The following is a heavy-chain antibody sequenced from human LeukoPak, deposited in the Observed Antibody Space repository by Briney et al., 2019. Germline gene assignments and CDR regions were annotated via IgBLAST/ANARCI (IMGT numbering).Heavy chain of an antibody. CDR1: GYSSTTYW. CDR2: IHPGDSET. D-gene: IGHD5-24*01. CDR3: ARRHVYNYFFDY. V-gene: IGHV5-51*01. J-gene: IGHJ4*02. Sequence: PGESLKISCKGSGYSSTTYWIGWVRQMPGKGLEWMGIIHPGDSETRYSPSFQGQVTISADKSISTAYLQWSSLKASDTAMYYCARRHVYNYFFDYWGQGTLVTVSS.